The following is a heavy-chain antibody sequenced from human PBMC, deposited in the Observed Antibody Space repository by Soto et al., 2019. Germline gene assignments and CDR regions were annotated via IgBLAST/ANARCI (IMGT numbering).Heavy chain of an antibody. CDR1: GYSFTSYW. D-gene: IGHD6-13*01. CDR3: ARYGPFIAAADNVDY. J-gene: IGHJ4*02. V-gene: IGHV5-51*01. Sequence: PGESLKISCKGSGYSFTSYWIGWVRQVPGKGLEWMGIIYPGDSDTRYSPSFQGQVTISADKSISTAYLQWGSLKASDTAMYYCARYGPFIAAADNVDYWGQGTLVTVSS. CDR2: IYPGDSDT.